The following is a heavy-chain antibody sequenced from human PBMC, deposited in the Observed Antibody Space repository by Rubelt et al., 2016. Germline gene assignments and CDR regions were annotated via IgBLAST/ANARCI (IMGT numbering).Heavy chain of an antibody. CDR1: GYTFTSYG. CDR2: INPSGGST. Sequence: GASVKVSCKASGYTFTSYGISWVRQAPGQGLEWMGIINPSGGSTSYAQKFQGRVTMTRDTSTSTVYMELSSLRSEDTAVYYCARDYSNYYRTLGYWGQGTLVTVSS. J-gene: IGHJ4*02. CDR3: ARDYSNYYRTLGY. D-gene: IGHD4-11*01. V-gene: IGHV1-46*01.